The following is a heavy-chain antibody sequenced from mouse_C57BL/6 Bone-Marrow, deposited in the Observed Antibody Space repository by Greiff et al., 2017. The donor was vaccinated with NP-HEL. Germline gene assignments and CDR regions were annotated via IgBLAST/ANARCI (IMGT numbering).Heavy chain of an antibody. J-gene: IGHJ4*01. CDR3: ASIPSYAMDY. V-gene: IGHV1-81*01. Sequence: VQVVESGAELARPGASVKLSCKASGYTFTSYGISWVKQRPGQGLEWIGEIYPRSGNTYYNEKFKGKATLTADKSSSTAYMELRSLTSEDSAVYFCASIPSYAMDYWGQGTSVTVSS. D-gene: IGHD2-3*01. CDR2: IYPRSGNT. CDR1: GYTFTSYG.